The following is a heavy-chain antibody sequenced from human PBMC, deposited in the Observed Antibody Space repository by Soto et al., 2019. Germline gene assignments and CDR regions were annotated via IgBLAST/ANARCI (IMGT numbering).Heavy chain of an antibody. V-gene: IGHV1-18*01. CDR1: GYIFTTYG. CDR3: ARGRYGDY. D-gene: IGHD1-1*01. Sequence: QVHLVQSGAEVKKPGASVKVSCKGSGYIFTTYGITWVRQAPGQGLEWRGWISAHNVNTNYAQKLQGRVTVTRDTSTSTAYMELRNLRSDDTAVYYCARGRYGDYWGQGALVTVSS. CDR2: ISAHNVNT. J-gene: IGHJ4*02.